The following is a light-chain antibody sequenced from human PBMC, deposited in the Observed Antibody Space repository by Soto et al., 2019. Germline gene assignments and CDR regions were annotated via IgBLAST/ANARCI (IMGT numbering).Light chain of an antibody. CDR3: QQSYSTPRT. V-gene: IGKV1-39*01. CDR1: QSISSY. CDR2: AAS. J-gene: IGKJ2*02. Sequence: DIQMTQSPSSLSASVGDRVTITCRASQSISSYLNWYQQKPGKAPKLLIYAASSLQSGVPSRFSGSGSGTDFTRTSSSLQPEDFATYYCQQSYSTPRTFGQGTKLEIK.